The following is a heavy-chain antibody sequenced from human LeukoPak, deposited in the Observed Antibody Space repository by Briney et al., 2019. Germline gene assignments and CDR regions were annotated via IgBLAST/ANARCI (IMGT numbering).Heavy chain of an antibody. Sequence: GGSLRLSCAASGFTFSSYSMNWVRQAPGKGLEWVSSISSSSSYIYYVDSVKGRFTISRDNAKNSLYLQMNSLRAEDTAVYYCARDPPYYYDSSGYWVDYWGQGTLVTVSS. CDR2: ISSSSSYI. V-gene: IGHV3-21*01. J-gene: IGHJ4*02. CDR1: GFTFSSYS. D-gene: IGHD3-22*01. CDR3: ARDPPYYYDSSGYWVDY.